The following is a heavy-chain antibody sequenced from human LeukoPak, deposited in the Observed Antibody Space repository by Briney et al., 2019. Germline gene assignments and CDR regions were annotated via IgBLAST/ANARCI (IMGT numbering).Heavy chain of an antibody. CDR1: GFTFSSYS. CDR2: ISSSSSFI. V-gene: IGHV3-21*01. D-gene: IGHD4-17*01. CDR3: AKTDYGDSMYYFDY. Sequence: GGSLRLSCAASGFTFSSYSMNWVRQAPGKGLEWVSSISSSSSFIYYADSVKGRFTISRDNAKNSLYLQMNSLRAEDTAVYYCAKTDYGDSMYYFDYWGQGTWSPSPQ. J-gene: IGHJ4*02.